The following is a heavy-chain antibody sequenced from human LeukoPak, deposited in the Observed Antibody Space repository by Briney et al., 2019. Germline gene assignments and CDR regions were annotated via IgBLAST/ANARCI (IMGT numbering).Heavy chain of an antibody. Sequence: GGSLRLACDASEFTFSDHYMSWVRQAPGKGLEWISYISNTGGTVYYADSVKGRFTISRVNANNSLYLQMNSLRAEDTAVYFCARGGRAPYWYYYMDAWGKGTAVTVSS. CDR3: ARGGRAPYWYYYMDA. CDR1: EFTFSDHY. CDR2: ISNTGGTV. V-gene: IGHV3-11*01. J-gene: IGHJ6*03.